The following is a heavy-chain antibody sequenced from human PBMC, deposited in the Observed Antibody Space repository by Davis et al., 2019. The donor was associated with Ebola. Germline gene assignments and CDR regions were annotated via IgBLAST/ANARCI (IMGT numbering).Heavy chain of an antibody. J-gene: IGHJ5*02. V-gene: IGHV4-34*01. Sequence: SETLSLTCAVYGGSFSGYYWSWIRQPPGKGLEWIGEINHSGSTNYNPSLKSRVTISVDTSKNQFCLKLSSVTAADTAVYYCAKAVGSSTSWFDPWGQGTLVPVSS. CDR2: INHSGST. CDR3: AKAVGSSTSWFDP. CDR1: GGSFSGYY. D-gene: IGHD2-2*01.